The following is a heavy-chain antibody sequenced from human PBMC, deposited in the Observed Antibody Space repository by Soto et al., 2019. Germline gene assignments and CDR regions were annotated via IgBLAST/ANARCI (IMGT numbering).Heavy chain of an antibody. CDR3: ARERYQVISDGMDV. Sequence: ASVKVSCKASGYTFTGYYIHWVREAPGQGLEWMGWINPQTGGASYAQKFQGRVTLSRDTSINTAYLELSRLRFDDAAVYFCARERYQVISDGMDVWGQGTTVTVSS. J-gene: IGHJ6*02. CDR1: GYTFTGYY. CDR2: INPQTGGA. V-gene: IGHV1-2*02. D-gene: IGHD2-2*01.